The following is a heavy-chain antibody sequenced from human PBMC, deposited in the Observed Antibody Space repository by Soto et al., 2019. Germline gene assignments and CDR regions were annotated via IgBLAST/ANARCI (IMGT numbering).Heavy chain of an antibody. CDR3: ARHGAEYDFWSGYYNLYYYYMDV. D-gene: IGHD3-3*01. J-gene: IGHJ6*03. CDR2: IYYSGST. V-gene: IGHV4-39*01. CDR1: GGSISSSSYY. Sequence: SDTLSLTCTLSGGSISSSSYYWGWIRQPPGKGLEWIGSIYYSGSTYYNPSLKSRVTISVDTSKNQFSLKLSSVTAADTAVYYCARHGAEYDFWSGYYNLYYYYMDVWGKGTTVT.